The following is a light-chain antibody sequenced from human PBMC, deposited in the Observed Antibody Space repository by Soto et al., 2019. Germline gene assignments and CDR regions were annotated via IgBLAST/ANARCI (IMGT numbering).Light chain of an antibody. CDR1: QSVGSSY. CDR2: GTS. V-gene: IGKV3-20*01. J-gene: IGKJ1*01. Sequence: PGAIATLSCRASQSVGSSYLAWYQQKPGQAPRLLMFGTSNRATGIPDRFSGSGSGTDFTLTINSLEPEDFAVYYCQQYGSSPRTFGQGTKVDIK. CDR3: QQYGSSPRT.